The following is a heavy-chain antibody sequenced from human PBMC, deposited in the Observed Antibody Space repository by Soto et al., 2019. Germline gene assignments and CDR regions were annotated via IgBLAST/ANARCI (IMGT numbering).Heavy chain of an antibody. V-gene: IGHV1-69*02. CDR1: GGTFSSYT. CDR3: ARGTNPGYSDY. CDR2: IIPILGIA. Sequence: QVQLVQSGAEVKKPGSSVKVSCKASGGTFSSYTISWVRQAPGQGLEWMGRIIPILGIANYAQKFQGRVTITADKSTSTGYMELSSLRSEDTAVYYCARGTNPGYSDYWGQGTLVTVSS. D-gene: IGHD6-13*01. J-gene: IGHJ4*02.